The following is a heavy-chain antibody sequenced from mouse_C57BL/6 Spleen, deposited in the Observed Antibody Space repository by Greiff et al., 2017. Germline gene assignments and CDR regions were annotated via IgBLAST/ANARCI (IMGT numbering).Heavy chain of an antibody. D-gene: IGHD4-1*01. Sequence: QVQLKQSGPELVKPGASVKLSCKASGYTFTSYDINGVKQRPGQGFEWIGWIYPRDGSTKYNEKFKGKATLTVDTSSSTAYMELHSLTSEDSAVYFCASADWDYWGQGTTLTVAS. CDR1: GYTFTSYD. CDR3: ASADWDY. J-gene: IGHJ2*01. CDR2: IYPRDGST. V-gene: IGHV1-85*01.